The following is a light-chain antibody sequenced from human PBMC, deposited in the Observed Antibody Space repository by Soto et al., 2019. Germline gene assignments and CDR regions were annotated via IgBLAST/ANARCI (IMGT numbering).Light chain of an antibody. CDR3: QQYNNWPPYT. CDR2: GAS. V-gene: IGKV3-15*01. J-gene: IGKJ2*01. CDR1: QSVNNN. Sequence: EIVMTQSPATLSVSPGERATLSCRASQSVNNNLAWYQQKPGQAPRLLIYGASTRATGVPARFSGSGSGTEFILTITSLQSEDSAIYYCQQYNNWPPYTFGQGTKLEI.